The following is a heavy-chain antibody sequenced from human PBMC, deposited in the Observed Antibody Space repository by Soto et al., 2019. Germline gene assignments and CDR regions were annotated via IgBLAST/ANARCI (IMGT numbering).Heavy chain of an antibody. D-gene: IGHD6-19*01. CDR1: GRTFSSYA. CDR3: ARSDVSDSSGWFINAFGI. J-gene: IGHJ3*02. CDR2: IIPIFGTA. Sequence: GASVKVSCKASGRTFSSYAIGWVRQAPGRGLEWMGGIIPIFGTANYAQKFQGRVTITADESTSTAYMELSSLRSEDTAVYYCARSDVSDSSGWFINAFGIWGKGTMVTVSS. V-gene: IGHV1-69*13.